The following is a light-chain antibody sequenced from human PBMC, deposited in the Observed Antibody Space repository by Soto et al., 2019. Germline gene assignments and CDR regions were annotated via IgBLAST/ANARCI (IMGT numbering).Light chain of an antibody. CDR1: QSVSSSY. V-gene: IGKV3-20*01. Sequence: EIVLTQSPGTLSLSPGERATLSCRASQSVSSSYLGWYQQKPGQAPRLLIYGASSRATGIPDRFSGSGSGTDFTLTISRREPEDFAVYYCQQYHSSRWTFGQGTKVEIK. CDR2: GAS. J-gene: IGKJ1*01. CDR3: QQYHSSRWT.